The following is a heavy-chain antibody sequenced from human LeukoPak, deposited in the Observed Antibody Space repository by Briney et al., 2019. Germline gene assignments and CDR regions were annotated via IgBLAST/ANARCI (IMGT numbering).Heavy chain of an antibody. V-gene: IGHV3-9*01. CDR1: GFTFDDYA. CDR3: AKDISASGGY. Sequence: GRSLRLSCAASGFTFDDYAMHWVRQAPGKGLEWVSGISWNSGSIGYADSVKGRFTISRDNAKNSLYLQMNSLRAEDTALYYCAKDISASGGYWGQGTLVTVSS. D-gene: IGHD1-1*01. CDR2: ISWNSGSI. J-gene: IGHJ4*02.